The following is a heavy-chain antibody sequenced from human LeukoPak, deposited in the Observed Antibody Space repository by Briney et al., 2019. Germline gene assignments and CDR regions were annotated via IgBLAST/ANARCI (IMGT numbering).Heavy chain of an antibody. D-gene: IGHD3-10*01. J-gene: IGHJ6*02. CDR1: GYTFTNYG. Sequence: GASVKVSCKASGYTFTNYGLSWVRQAPGQGLEWMGWINAYNGNTNYAQKLQGRVTMTTDTSTNTAYMELRSLRSDDTAVYYCARARSYYYGSGSYRSQPTYGMDVWGQGTTVTVSS. CDR3: ARARSYYYGSGSYRSQPTYGMDV. CDR2: INAYNGNT. V-gene: IGHV1-18*01.